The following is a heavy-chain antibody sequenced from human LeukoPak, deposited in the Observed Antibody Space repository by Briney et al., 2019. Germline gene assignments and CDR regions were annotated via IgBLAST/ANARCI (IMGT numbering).Heavy chain of an antibody. Sequence: GGSLRLSCAASGFTFISYGMHWVRQALGKGLEWVAVIWYDGSNKYDVDSVKGRFTISRENSKNTLYLQMNSLRAEDTAVYYCAKSLRNYDFWSGLDYWGQGTLGTVSS. D-gene: IGHD3-3*01. J-gene: IGHJ4*02. CDR3: AKSLRNYDFWSGLDY. V-gene: IGHV3-33*06. CDR2: IWYDGSNK. CDR1: GFTFISYG.